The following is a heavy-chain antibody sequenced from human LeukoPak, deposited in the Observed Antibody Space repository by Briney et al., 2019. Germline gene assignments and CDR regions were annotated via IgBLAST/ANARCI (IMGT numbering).Heavy chain of an antibody. CDR3: ASDHYYCSGIFDY. CDR2: IYYSGST. Sequence: PSETLSLPCTVSGGSISISSYYWGWIRQPPGKGLEWIGSIYYSGSTYYNPSLKSRVTISVDTSKNQFSLKLSSVTAADTAVYYCASDHYYCSGIFDYWGQGTLVTVSS. D-gene: IGHD3-10*01. CDR1: GGSISISSYY. J-gene: IGHJ4*02. V-gene: IGHV4-39*01.